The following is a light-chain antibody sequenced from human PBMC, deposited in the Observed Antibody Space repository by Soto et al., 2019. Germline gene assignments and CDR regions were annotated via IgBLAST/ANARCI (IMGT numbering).Light chain of an antibody. J-gene: IGLJ2*01. CDR3: AAWDDSLNGVV. V-gene: IGLV1-44*01. CDR2: SNN. CDR1: SSNIGNNY. Sequence: QSVLTQPPSVSAAPGQKVTIHCSGSSSNIGNNYVSWYQQLPGTAPKLLIYSNNQRPSGVPDRFSGSKSGTSASLAISGLQSEDEADYYCAAWDDSLNGVVFGGGTKLTVL.